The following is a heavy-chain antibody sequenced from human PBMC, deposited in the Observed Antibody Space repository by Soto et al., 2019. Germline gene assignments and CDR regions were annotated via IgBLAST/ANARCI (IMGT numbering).Heavy chain of an antibody. J-gene: IGHJ3*01. CDR2: ISGSGGST. Sequence: PGGSLRLSCAASVFTFSSYAVSWVRQAPGKGLEWVSAISGSGGSTYYADSVKGRFTISRANSKNTMYLQMNSLRAEDTAIYHCVKEGRDSNSRGSFDLWGRGTMVTVSS. D-gene: IGHD5-12*01. CDR3: VKEGRDSNSRGSFDL. V-gene: IGHV3-23*01. CDR1: VFTFSSYA.